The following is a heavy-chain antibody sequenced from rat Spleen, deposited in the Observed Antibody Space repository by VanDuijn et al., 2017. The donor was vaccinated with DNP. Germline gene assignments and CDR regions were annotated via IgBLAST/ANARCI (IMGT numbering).Heavy chain of an antibody. Sequence: EVQLVESGGGLVQPGRSLKVSCAASGFPFSDYNMPGVRQAPKKGLEGVATITYDGSRTYCRDSVKGRFTISRDNAKSTLYLQMDSLRSEDTATYYCTTFEGTNAWGQGTSVTVSS. CDR3: TTFEGTNA. CDR1: GFPFSDYN. J-gene: IGHJ4*01. V-gene: IGHV5S10*01. D-gene: IGHD1-11*01. CDR2: ITYDGSRT.